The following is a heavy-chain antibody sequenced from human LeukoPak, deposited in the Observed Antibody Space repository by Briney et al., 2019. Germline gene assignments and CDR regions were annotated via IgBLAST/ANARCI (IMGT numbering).Heavy chain of an antibody. CDR1: GFTFSNAW. J-gene: IGHJ6*02. V-gene: IGHV3-15*01. Sequence: GGSLRLSCAASGFTFSNAWMSWVRQAPGKGLEWVGRIKSKTDGGTTDYAAPVKGRFTISRDDSKNTLYLRMNSLKTEDTAVYYCTPEVGATYYYYGMDVWGQGTTVTVSS. CDR2: IKSKTDGGTT. CDR3: TPEVGATYYYYGMDV. D-gene: IGHD1-26*01.